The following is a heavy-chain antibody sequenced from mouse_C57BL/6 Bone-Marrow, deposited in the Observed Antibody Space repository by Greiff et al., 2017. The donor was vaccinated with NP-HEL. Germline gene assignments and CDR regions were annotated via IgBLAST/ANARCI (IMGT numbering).Heavy chain of an antibody. Sequence: QVQLKQPGAELVKPGASVKLSCKASGYTFTSYWMHWVKQRPGQGLEWIGMIHPNSGSTNYNEKFKSKATLTVDKSSSTAYMQLSSLTSEDSAVYYCARARAAQAPGAMDYWGQGTSVTVSS. D-gene: IGHD3-2*02. CDR3: ARARAAQAPGAMDY. CDR1: GYTFTSYW. V-gene: IGHV1-64*01. CDR2: IHPNSGST. J-gene: IGHJ4*01.